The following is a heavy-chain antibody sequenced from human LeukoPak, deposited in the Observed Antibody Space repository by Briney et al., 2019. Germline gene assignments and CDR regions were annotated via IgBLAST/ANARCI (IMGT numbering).Heavy chain of an antibody. J-gene: IGHJ4*02. CDR3: AKDMGEDGSYYLDY. Sequence: GGSLRLSCAASGFTFSSYAMSWVRQAPGKGLEWVSAISGSGAKTYYAGSVKGRFTISRDTSKNTLYLQVNSQRADDTAVYYCAKDMGEDGSYYLDYWGQGTLVTVSS. V-gene: IGHV3-23*01. CDR2: ISGSGAKT. D-gene: IGHD1-26*01. CDR1: GFTFSSYA.